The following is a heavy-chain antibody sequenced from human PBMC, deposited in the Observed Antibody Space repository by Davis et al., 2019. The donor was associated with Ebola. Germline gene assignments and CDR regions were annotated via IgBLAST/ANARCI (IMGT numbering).Heavy chain of an antibody. Sequence: PGGSLRLSCAASGFTFDDYAMHWVRQAPGKGLEWVSLISWDGGSTYYADSVKGRFTISRDNSKNSLYLQMNSLRAEDTALYYCARISSENGMDVWGQGTTVTVSS. D-gene: IGHD6-19*01. CDR2: ISWDGGST. CDR3: ARISSENGMDV. CDR1: GFTFDDYA. V-gene: IGHV3-43D*03. J-gene: IGHJ6*02.